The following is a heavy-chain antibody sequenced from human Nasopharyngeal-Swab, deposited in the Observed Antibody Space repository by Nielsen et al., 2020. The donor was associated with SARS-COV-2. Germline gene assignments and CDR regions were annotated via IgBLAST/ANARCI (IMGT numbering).Heavy chain of an antibody. D-gene: IGHD3-9*01. V-gene: IGHV1-2*06. J-gene: IGHJ4*02. CDR3: ARVRTKTKYYDILTGLGGYFDY. CDR2: INPNSGGT. Sequence: WVRQAPGQGPEWMGRINPNSGGTNYAQKFQGRVTMTRDTSISTAYMELSRLRSDDTAVYYCARVRTKTKYYDILTGLGGYFDYWGQGTLVTVSS.